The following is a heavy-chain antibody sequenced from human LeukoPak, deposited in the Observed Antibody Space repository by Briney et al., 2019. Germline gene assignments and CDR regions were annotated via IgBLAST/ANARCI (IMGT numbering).Heavy chain of an antibody. J-gene: IGHJ6*03. CDR1: GGTFKNYA. Sequence: ASVKVSCKASGGTFKNYAISWVRQAPGQGLEWMGGIIPIFGTANYAQKFQGRVTITADESTSTAYMELSSLRSEDTAVYYCARSEEAGDYYYYYYMDVWGKGTTVTVSS. CDR2: IIPIFGTA. D-gene: IGHD6-19*01. CDR3: ARSEEAGDYYYYYYMDV. V-gene: IGHV1-69*13.